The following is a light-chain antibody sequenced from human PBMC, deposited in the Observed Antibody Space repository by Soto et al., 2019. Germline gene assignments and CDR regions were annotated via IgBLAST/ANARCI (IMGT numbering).Light chain of an antibody. Sequence: QSALTQPASVSGSPGQSISVSCTGSSGDVGSYKYVSWYQQHPGKAPKLIIYEVNKRPSGVSDRFSGSKSGNTASLTISGLQAEDEADYYCSSYTSSSTLVFGGGTKVTVL. CDR3: SSYTSSSTLV. V-gene: IGLV2-14*01. CDR1: SGDVGSYKY. J-gene: IGLJ2*01. CDR2: EVN.